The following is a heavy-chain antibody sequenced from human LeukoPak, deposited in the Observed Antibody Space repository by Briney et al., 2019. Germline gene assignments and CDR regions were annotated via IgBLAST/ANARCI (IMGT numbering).Heavy chain of an antibody. J-gene: IGHJ4*02. CDR3: AREREYSSGWPYYFDY. V-gene: IGHV3-33*01. CDR1: GFTFSSYG. D-gene: IGHD6-19*01. CDR2: IWYDGSNK. Sequence: GGSLRLSCAASGFTFSSYGMHWVRQAPGKGLEGVAVIWYDGSNKYYADSVKRRFTISRDNCKNTLYLQMNSVTADDTAVYYCAREREYSSGWPYYFDYWGQGTLVTVSS.